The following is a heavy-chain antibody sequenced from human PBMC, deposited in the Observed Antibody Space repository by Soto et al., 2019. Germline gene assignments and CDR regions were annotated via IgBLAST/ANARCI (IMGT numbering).Heavy chain of an antibody. CDR1: GFSFTSYS. D-gene: IGHD4-17*01. CDR3: ARWIDNGSFAY. Sequence: QGQLVQSGAEVKKPGASVKVSCGTSGFSFTSYSFHWVRQAPAQGLQWMGWINAGRGKTKYSQQFQVRVTFTSDTPANTMSKELSTLTSADTSVFYCARWIDNGSFAYWGQGTLVTVSA. CDR2: INAGRGKT. V-gene: IGHV1-3*01. J-gene: IGHJ4*02.